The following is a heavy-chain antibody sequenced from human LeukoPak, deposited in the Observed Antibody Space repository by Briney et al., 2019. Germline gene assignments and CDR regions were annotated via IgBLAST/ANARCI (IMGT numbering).Heavy chain of an antibody. CDR2: SSDNGRST. V-gene: IGHV3-23*01. J-gene: IGHJ6*02. D-gene: IGHD2/OR15-2a*01. Sequence: PGGSLRLSCAASGFTFSIYAMTWVRQAPGKGLEWISSSSDNGRSTYYADSVKGRFTISRDNSKNTLSLQMNSLRAEDTAVYYCAKDLWRGRSLTDFYHYGMDVWGQGATVTVSS. CDR1: GFTFSIYA. CDR3: AKDLWRGRSLTDFYHYGMDV.